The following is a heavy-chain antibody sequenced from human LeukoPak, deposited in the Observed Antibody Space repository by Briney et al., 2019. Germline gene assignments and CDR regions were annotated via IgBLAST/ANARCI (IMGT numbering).Heavy chain of an antibody. D-gene: IGHD1-26*01. J-gene: IGHJ4*02. CDR2: IYYSGST. CDR3: ARVGSGSFDY. V-gene: IGHV4-59*01. Sequence: NPSETLSLNCTVSGGSISSYYWSWIRQPPGKGLEWIGYIYYSGSTNYNPSLKSRVTISVDTSKNQFSLKLSSVTAADTAVYYCARVGSGSFDYWGQGTLVAVSS. CDR1: GGSISSYY.